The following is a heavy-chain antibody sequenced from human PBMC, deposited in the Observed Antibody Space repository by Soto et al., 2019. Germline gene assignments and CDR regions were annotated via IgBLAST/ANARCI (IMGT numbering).Heavy chain of an antibody. CDR3: ARPRFLEWSSLYYFDY. CDR1: GFTFSSYW. Sequence: ESGGGLVQPGGSLRLSCAASGFTFSSYWMSWVRQAPGKGLEWVANIKQDGSEKYYVDSVKGRFTISRDNAKNSLYLQMNCLRAEDTAVYYCARPRFLEWSSLYYFDYWGQGTLVTVSS. CDR2: IKQDGSEK. V-gene: IGHV3-7*01. J-gene: IGHJ4*02. D-gene: IGHD3-3*01.